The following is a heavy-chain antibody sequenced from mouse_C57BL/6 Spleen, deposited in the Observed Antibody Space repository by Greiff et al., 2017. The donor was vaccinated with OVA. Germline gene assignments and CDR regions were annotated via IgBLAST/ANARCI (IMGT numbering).Heavy chain of an antibody. D-gene: IGHD2-1*01. Sequence: QVQLKQSGAELVRPGASVTLSCKASGYTFTDYEMHWVKQTPVHGLEWIGAIDPETGGTAYNQKFKGKAILTADKSSSTAYMELRSLTSEDSAVYYCTRSPFYGNYVTWFAYWGQGTLVTVSA. CDR2: IDPETGGT. V-gene: IGHV1-15*01. J-gene: IGHJ3*01. CDR1: GYTFTDYE. CDR3: TRSPFYGNYVTWFAY.